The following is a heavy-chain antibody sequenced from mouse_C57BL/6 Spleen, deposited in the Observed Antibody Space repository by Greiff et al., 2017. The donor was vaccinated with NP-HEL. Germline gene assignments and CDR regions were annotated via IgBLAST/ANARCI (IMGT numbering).Heavy chain of an antibody. CDR2: INPGSGGT. Sequence: QVQLQQSGAELVRPGTSVKVSCKASGYAFTNYLIEWVKQRPGQGLEWIGVINPGSGGTNYNEKFKGKATLTADKSSSTAYMQLSSLTSEDSAVYFCARLRNYSWFAYWGQGTLVTVSA. CDR3: ARLRNYSWFAY. J-gene: IGHJ3*01. V-gene: IGHV1-54*01. CDR1: GYAFTNYL. D-gene: IGHD2-1*01.